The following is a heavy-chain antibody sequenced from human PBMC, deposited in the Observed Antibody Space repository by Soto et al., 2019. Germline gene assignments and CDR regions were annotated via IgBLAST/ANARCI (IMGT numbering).Heavy chain of an antibody. Sequence: XETLSLTVTVSGGSVRSGGYYWSWIRQPPGKGLEWIGYISYSGSTNYNPSLKSRVSISVDTSKNQFSLKLSSVTAADTAVYYCAKWGELRSLDYWGQGTLVTVSS. V-gene: IGHV4-61*08. J-gene: IGHJ4*02. CDR3: AKWGELRSLDY. CDR2: ISYSGST. D-gene: IGHD1-26*01. CDR1: GGSVRSGGYY.